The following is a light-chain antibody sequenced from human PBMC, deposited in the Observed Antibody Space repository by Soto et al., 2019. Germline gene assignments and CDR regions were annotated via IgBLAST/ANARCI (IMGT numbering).Light chain of an antibody. CDR2: GAS. J-gene: IGKJ5*01. V-gene: IGKV3-20*01. CDR1: QSVSSSY. Sequence: EIVLTQSPGTLSLSPGERATLSCRASQSVSSSYLAWYQHKPGQAPRLIIYGASSRSTGIPDRFSGSGSGTDFTITISRLEPEDFAVYYCQPYGSSPFGQGTRLEMK. CDR3: QPYGSSP.